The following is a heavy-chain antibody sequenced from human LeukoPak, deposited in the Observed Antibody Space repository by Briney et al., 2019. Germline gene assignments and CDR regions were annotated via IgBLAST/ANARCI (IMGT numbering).Heavy chain of an antibody. CDR3: ARQVCSSISYYVDY. V-gene: IGHV4-39*01. CDR1: RGSISSSSYY. Sequence: SQTLSLTCTVSRGSISSSSYYWAWIRQPPGKGLEWIGMIYHSGSTYYNPSLKSRVTISVDTSKNQFSLKLSSVTAADTAVYYCARQVCSSISYYVDYWGQRTLVTVSS. CDR2: IYHSGST. J-gene: IGHJ4*02. D-gene: IGHD2-2*01.